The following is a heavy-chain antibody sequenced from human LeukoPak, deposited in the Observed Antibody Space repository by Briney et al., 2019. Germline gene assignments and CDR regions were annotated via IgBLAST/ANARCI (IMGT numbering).Heavy chain of an antibody. CDR3: ARSDLATITAGPFEY. J-gene: IGHJ4*02. D-gene: IGHD5-12*01. CDR2: IRGHQGNT. Sequence: SVKVSCKVYGYTFTNYCITWVRQAPGQGREWMGWIRGHQGNTKYAQNFQGRVTMTIDTPTSTAYMDLRSLRSDDTAIYFCARSDLATITAGPFEYWGKGTLVALSS. V-gene: IGHV1-18*01. CDR1: GYTFTNYC.